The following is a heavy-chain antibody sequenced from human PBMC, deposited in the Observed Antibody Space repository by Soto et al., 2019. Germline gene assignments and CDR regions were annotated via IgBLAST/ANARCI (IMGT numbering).Heavy chain of an antibody. CDR2: INPNGGAT. V-gene: IGHV1-2*02. J-gene: IGHJ4*02. D-gene: IGHD5-12*01. CDR3: ARESGGATATLDY. CDR1: GDSFNDYY. Sequence: ASVKVSCKTSGDSFNDYYIHWVRQAPGQGLEWMGWINPNGGATKYAQKFQGRVTVTRDTSIRTVYMELSSLRSDDTAVYYCARESGGATATLDYWGQGTLVTVSS.